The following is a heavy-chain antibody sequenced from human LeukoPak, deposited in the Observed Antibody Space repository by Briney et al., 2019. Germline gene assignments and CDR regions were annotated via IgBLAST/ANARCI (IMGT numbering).Heavy chain of an antibody. D-gene: IGHD6-19*01. CDR3: ARDPGIAVAGPYYYGMDV. V-gene: IGHV1-69*13. J-gene: IGHJ6*02. Sequence: SVKVSCKASGGAFISYAISWVRQAPGQGLEWMGGIIPIFGTANYAQKFQGRVTITADESTSTAYMELSSLRSEDTAVYYCARDPGIAVAGPYYYGMDVWGQGTTVTVSS. CDR1: GGAFISYA. CDR2: IIPIFGTA.